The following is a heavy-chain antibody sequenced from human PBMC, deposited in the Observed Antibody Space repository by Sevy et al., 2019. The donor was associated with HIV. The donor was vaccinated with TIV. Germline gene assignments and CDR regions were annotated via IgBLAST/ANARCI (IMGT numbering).Heavy chain of an antibody. CDR1: GIIFKSYV. J-gene: IGHJ4*02. D-gene: IGHD1-26*01. Sequence: GGSLRLSCAASGIIFKSYVMSWVRQAPGKGLEWLSGISASGGSTYCADSVKGWFTISRDNFKSTLYLQMNILRAEDTAVYYCAGAGVGAKGFDYWGQGTLVTVSS. V-gene: IGHV3-23*01. CDR2: ISASGGST. CDR3: AGAGVGAKGFDY.